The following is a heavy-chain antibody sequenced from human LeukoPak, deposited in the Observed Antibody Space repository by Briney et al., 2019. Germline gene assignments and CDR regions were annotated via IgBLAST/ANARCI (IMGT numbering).Heavy chain of an antibody. V-gene: IGHV3-21*01. J-gene: IGHJ4*02. Sequence: GGSLRLSCAASGFTFSSYSMNWVRQAPGKGLEWVSSISSSSSYIYYADSVKGRFTISRDNAKNSLYLQMNSLRAEDTAVYYCAREEKLEPPPLEYWGQGTLVTVSS. CDR2: ISSSSSYI. CDR1: GFTFSSYS. CDR3: AREEKLEPPPLEY. D-gene: IGHD1-1*01.